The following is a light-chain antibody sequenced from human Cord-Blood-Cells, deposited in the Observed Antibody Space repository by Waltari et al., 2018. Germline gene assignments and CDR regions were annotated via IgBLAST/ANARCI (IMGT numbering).Light chain of an antibody. Sequence: SYELTQPPSVSVSPGQTASITCSGDKLGDKYACWYQQKPGQSPVLVIYQDSNRPSGLPARFSGSNSGNTATLTISGTHAMDEADYYCQAWDSSTAVFGGGTKLTVL. V-gene: IGLV3-1*01. CDR3: QAWDSSTAV. CDR2: QDS. CDR1: KLGDKY. J-gene: IGLJ2*01.